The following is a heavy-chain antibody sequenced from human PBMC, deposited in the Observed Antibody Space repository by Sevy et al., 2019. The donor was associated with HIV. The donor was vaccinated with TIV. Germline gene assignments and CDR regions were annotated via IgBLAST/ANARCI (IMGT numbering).Heavy chain of an antibody. D-gene: IGHD1-1*01. V-gene: IGHV4-59*01. CDR1: GGSISSYF. CDR2: IDFTGNT. CDR3: ARVSTTRPRVLDY. J-gene: IGHJ4*02. Sequence: WETLSLTCSVSGGSISSYFWTWVQQSPGKGLEWIGNIDFTGNTDYSPSLKSRVTLSLDTSKSQFSLTLKSVTAADTAIYFCARVSTTRPRVLDYWGQGTLVTVSS.